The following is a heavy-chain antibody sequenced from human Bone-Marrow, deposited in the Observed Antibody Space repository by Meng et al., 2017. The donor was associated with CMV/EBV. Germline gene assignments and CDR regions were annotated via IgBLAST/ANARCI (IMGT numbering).Heavy chain of an antibody. V-gene: IGHV4-61*01. CDR1: GGSVSSGSYY. Sequence: ESLKISCTVSGGSVSSGSYYWCWIRQPPGKGLEWIGYIYYSGSTNYNPSLKSRITISVDTSKNQFSLKLSSVTAADTAVYYCARISGTYWGQGTMVTVSS. J-gene: IGHJ3*01. CDR2: IYYSGST. D-gene: IGHD3-10*01. CDR3: ARISGTY.